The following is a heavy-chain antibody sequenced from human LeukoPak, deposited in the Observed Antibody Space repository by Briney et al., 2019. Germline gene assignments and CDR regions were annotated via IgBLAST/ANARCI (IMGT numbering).Heavy chain of an antibody. CDR3: ARDSLLAAPYTDY. CDR1: GYNFTSYG. D-gene: IGHD3-10*01. Sequence: ASVKVSCKASGYNFTSYGVSWVRQAPGQGLEWMGWISDYSGNPNYAQKLQGRVTMTADTFTSTAYMELTSLRSDDTAVYFCARDSLLAAPYTDYWGQGTLVTVSS. J-gene: IGHJ4*02. V-gene: IGHV1-18*01. CDR2: ISDYSGNP.